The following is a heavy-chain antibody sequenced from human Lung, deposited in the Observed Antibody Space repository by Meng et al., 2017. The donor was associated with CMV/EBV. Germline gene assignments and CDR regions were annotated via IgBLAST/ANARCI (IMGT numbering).Heavy chain of an antibody. V-gene: IGHV1-2*02. Sequence: SXXVSXKASGYTFTDYRMHWVRQAPGQGLEWMGWISPNNGATNYAQKFQGRVTMTRDTSINTAYMELNRLTYDDTAVYYCASKMYYDFWSAYRGTEGVDPFNIWGQGXLVTVSS. CDR2: ISPNNGAT. D-gene: IGHD3-3*01. J-gene: IGHJ3*02. CDR1: GYTFTDYR. CDR3: ASKMYYDFWSAYRGTEGVDPFNI.